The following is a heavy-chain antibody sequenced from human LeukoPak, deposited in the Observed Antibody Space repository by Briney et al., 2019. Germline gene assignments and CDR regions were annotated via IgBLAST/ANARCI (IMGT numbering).Heavy chain of an antibody. CDR1: GGSINTRSYY. J-gene: IGHJ6*03. V-gene: IGHV4-39*01. Sequence: SETLSLTCNVSGGSINTRSYYWGWIRQPPGKGLEWIGSIYYSGSTYYNPSLKSRVTISVDTSKNQFSLKLNSVSAADTAVYYCAGQPYYYYYMDVWGKGTTVTISS. CDR3: AGQPYYYYYMDV. CDR2: IYYSGST.